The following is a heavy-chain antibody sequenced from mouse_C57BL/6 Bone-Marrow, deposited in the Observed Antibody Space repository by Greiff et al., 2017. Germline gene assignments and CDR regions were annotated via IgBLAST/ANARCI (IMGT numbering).Heavy chain of an antibody. J-gene: IGHJ1*03. V-gene: IGHV1-85*01. CDR1: GYTFTSYD. D-gene: IGHD1-1*01. Sequence: VQLQQSGPELVKPGASVKLSCKASGYTFTSYDINWVKQRPGQGLAWIGWIYPRDGSTKYNEKFKGQATLTVDTSSSTAYMELHSLTSEDSAVYFCARDYGSSYWYFDVWGTGTTVTVSS. CDR2: IYPRDGST. CDR3: ARDYGSSYWYFDV.